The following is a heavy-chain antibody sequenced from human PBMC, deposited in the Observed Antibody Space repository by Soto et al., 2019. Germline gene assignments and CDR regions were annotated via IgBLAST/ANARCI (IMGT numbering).Heavy chain of an antibody. D-gene: IGHD4-17*01. CDR1: GFTVSSNY. CDR3: ARMDYGDVYFDY. V-gene: IGHV3-66*01. J-gene: IGHJ4*02. Sequence: GSLRLSCAASGFTVSSNYMSWVRQAPGKGLEWVSVIYSGGSTYYADSVKGRFTISRDNSKNTLYLQMNSLRAEDTAVYYCARMDYGDVYFDYWGQGTLVTVSS. CDR2: IYSGGST.